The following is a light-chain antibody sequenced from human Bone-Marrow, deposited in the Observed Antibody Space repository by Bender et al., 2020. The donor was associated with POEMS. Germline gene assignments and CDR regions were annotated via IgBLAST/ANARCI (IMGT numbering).Light chain of an antibody. CDR2: DVG. V-gene: IGLV2-11*01. Sequence: QSALTQPRSVSGSPGQSVTISCTGTSSDVGAYDYVSWYQQHPGRAHKFIIFDVGKRPSGVPDRFSGSKSGTSASLAITGLQSDDEAIYFCVAWDASLNGWVFGGGTKLTVL. CDR3: VAWDASLNGWV. CDR1: SSDVGAYDY. J-gene: IGLJ3*02.